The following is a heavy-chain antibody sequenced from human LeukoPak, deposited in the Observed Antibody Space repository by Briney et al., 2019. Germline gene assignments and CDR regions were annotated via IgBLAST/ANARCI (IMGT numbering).Heavy chain of an antibody. CDR1: GFTFSSCA. CDR2: ISYDGSNK. D-gene: IGHD3-10*01. Sequence: PGGSLRLSCSASGFTFSSCAMHWIRQAPGKGLEWVAIISYDGSNKYYSDSVKGRFTISRDNSKSTLYLEMNSLGPEDTAVYYCARDPGPMGRVWYYFPYWGQGTLVTVSS. V-gene: IGHV3-30-3*01. J-gene: IGHJ4*02. CDR3: ARDPGPMGRVWYYFPY.